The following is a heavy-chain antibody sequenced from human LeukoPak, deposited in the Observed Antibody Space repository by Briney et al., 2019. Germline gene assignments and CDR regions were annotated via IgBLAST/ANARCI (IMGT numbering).Heavy chain of an antibody. CDR3: ARGGGSSGYYSDY. CDR2: IIPIFGTA. Sequence: SVKVSCTASGGTFSSYAISWVRQAPGQGLEWMGGIIPIFGTANYAQKFQGRVTITADESTSTAYMELSSLRSEDTAVYYCARGGGSSGYYSDYWGQGTLVTVSS. V-gene: IGHV1-69*13. D-gene: IGHD3-22*01. J-gene: IGHJ4*02. CDR1: GGTFSSYA.